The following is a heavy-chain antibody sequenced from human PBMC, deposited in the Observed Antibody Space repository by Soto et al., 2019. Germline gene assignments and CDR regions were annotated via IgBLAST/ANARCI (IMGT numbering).Heavy chain of an antibody. CDR2: IYYSGST. V-gene: IGHV4-59*08. Sequence: SETLSLTCTVSGGSISSYYSSWIRQPPGKGLEWIGYIYYSGSTNYNPSLKSRVTISVDTSKNQFPLKLSSVTAADTAVYYCARQIAGGDYYGMDVWGQGTTVTV. J-gene: IGHJ6*02. D-gene: IGHD3-10*01. CDR1: GGSISSYY. CDR3: ARQIAGGDYYGMDV.